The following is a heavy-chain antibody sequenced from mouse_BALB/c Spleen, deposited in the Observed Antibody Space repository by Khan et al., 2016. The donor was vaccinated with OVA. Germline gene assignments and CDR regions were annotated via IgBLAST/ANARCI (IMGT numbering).Heavy chain of an antibody. CDR2: ISPGSGDT. CDR3: ARRNYFGYTFAD. V-gene: IGHV1-77*01. D-gene: IGHD1-2*01. CDR1: GYTFTDYY. J-gene: IGHJ3*01. Sequence: VQLQESGAELARPGASVKLSCKASGYTFTDYYINWVKQRTGQGLEWIGEISPGSGDTYYNEKFKGKGTLTADKSSTTAYMQLSSLTSEASAVYFFARRNYFGYTFADWGQGTLVTVSA.